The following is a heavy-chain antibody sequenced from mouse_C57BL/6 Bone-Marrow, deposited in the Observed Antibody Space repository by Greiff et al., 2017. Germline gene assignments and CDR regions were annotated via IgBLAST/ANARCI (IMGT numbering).Heavy chain of an antibody. CDR3: ARWDYDYAKDY. D-gene: IGHD2-4*01. V-gene: IGHV1-63*01. CDR2: IYPGGGYT. J-gene: IGHJ4*01. CDR1: GYTFTNYW. Sequence: QVQLQQSGAELVRPGTSVKMSCKASGYTFTNYWIGWAKQRPGHGLEWIGDIYPGGGYTNYNEKFKGKATLTADKSSSTAYMQVSSLTSEDSAIYYGARWDYDYAKDYWGQGTSVTVTS.